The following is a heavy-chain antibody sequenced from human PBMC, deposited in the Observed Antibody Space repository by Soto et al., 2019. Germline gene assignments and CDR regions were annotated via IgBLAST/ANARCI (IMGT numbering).Heavy chain of an antibody. CDR2: ISYDGSKK. J-gene: IGHJ6*02. V-gene: IGHV3-30*18. CDR1: GFTFSSYG. CDR3: AKDDGDYGYYYYGMDV. D-gene: IGHD4-17*01. Sequence: QVQLVESGGGVVQPGRSLRLSCAASGFTFSSYGMHWVRQAPGKGLEWVAVISYDGSKKYYADSVKGRFTISRDNSKNTLYLQMHSLRAEDTAVYYCAKDDGDYGYYYYGMDVWGQGTTVTVSS.